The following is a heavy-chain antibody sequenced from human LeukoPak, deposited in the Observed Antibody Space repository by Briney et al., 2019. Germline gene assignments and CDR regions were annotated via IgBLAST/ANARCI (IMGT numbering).Heavy chain of an antibody. D-gene: IGHD2-2*01. Sequence: ASVKVSCKASGYTFTSYGISWVRQAPGQGLEWMGWISAYNGNANYAQKLQGRVTMTTDTSTSTAYMELRSLRSDDTAVYYCARGVQSFQLYLPYYYYYMDVWGKGTTVTVSS. V-gene: IGHV1-18*01. CDR3: ARGVQSFQLYLPYYYYYMDV. CDR1: GYTFTSYG. CDR2: ISAYNGNA. J-gene: IGHJ6*03.